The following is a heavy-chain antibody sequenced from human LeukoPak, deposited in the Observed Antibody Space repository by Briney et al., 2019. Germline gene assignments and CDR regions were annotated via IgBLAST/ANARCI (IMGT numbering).Heavy chain of an antibody. V-gene: IGHV3-7*01. CDR2: IKQDGSEK. D-gene: IGHD3-3*01. CDR3: ARDHDSNAFDI. Sequence: PGGSLRLSCAASGFTFSSYWMSLVRQAPGKGLEWVANIKQDGSEKYYVDSVKGRFTISRDNAKNSLYLQMNSLRAEDTAVYYCARDHDSNAFDIWGQGTMVTVSS. J-gene: IGHJ3*02. CDR1: GFTFSSYW.